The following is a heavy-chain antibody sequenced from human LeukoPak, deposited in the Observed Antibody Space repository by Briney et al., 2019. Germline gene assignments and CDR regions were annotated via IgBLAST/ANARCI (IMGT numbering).Heavy chain of an antibody. Sequence: PGGSLRLSCAASGFTFSSYAMHWVRQAPGKGLEWVVVISYDGSNKYYADSVKGRFTISRDNSKNTLYLQMNSLRAEDTAVYYCASLGRDWGQGTLVTVSS. CDR2: ISYDGSNK. D-gene: IGHD3-16*01. CDR3: ASLGRD. J-gene: IGHJ4*02. V-gene: IGHV3-30-3*01. CDR1: GFTFSSYA.